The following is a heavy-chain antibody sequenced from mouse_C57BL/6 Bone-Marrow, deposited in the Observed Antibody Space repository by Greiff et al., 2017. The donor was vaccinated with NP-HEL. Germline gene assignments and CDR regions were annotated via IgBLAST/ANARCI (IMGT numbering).Heavy chain of an antibody. CDR2: IYPGSGNT. CDR1: GYTFTDYY. V-gene: IGHV1-76*01. J-gene: IGHJ2*01. Sequence: QVQLKESGAELVRPGASVKLSCKASGYTFTDYYINWVKQRPGQGLEWIARIYPGSGNTYYNEKFKGKATLTAEKSSSTAYMQLSSLTSDDSAVYFCARGEVTTVVDYWGQGTTLTVSS. D-gene: IGHD1-1*01. CDR3: ARGEVTTVVDY.